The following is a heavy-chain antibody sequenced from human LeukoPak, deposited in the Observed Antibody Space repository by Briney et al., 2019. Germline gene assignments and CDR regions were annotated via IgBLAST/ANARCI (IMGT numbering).Heavy chain of an antibody. D-gene: IGHD6-13*01. V-gene: IGHV4-4*07. CDR3: ARMMIAAAGTDY. J-gene: IGHJ4*02. CDR1: GGSISGYY. CDR2: IYSSGST. Sequence: SETLSLTCSVSGGSISGYYWSWIRQPPGKGLEWIGFIYSSGSTNYNPSLKSRVTMSVDTSKSQFSLKLSSVTAADTAVYYCARMMIAAAGTDYWGQGTLVTVSS.